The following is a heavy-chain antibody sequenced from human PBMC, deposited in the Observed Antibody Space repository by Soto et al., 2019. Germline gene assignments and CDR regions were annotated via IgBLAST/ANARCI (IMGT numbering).Heavy chain of an antibody. J-gene: IGHJ4*02. V-gene: IGHV3-23*01. CDR1: GFTFGNYA. D-gene: IGHD2-2*01. CDR2: ITAGGGTT. CDR3: AKAHRVYGSTWFVFDS. Sequence: EVQLLESGGGLVQPGGSLRLSCSASGFTFGNYAMRWVRQAPGKGLEWVSGITAGGGTTDYADSVKGRFTISRDTSKNTLYRQMSSLRVEDTAVYYWAKAHRVYGSTWFVFDSWGQGSLVTVSS.